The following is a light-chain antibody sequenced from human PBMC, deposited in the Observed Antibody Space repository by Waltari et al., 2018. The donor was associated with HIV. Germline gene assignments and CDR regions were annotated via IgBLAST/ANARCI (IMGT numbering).Light chain of an antibody. J-gene: IGLJ3*02. V-gene: IGLV1-51*01. Sequence: QSVLTQPPSVSAAPGQKVTISCPGSNSNIGNNYVAWYQQFPGTPPKLLIFDNTDRPSGIPDRFSGSKSGTSATLGITGLQIGDEADYYCGTWDNSLKAGVFGGGTRLTVL. CDR2: DNT. CDR3: GTWDNSLKAGV. CDR1: NSNIGNNY.